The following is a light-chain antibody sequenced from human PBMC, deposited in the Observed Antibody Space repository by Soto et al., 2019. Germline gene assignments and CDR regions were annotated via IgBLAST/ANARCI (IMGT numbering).Light chain of an antibody. CDR1: SSDVGGYNY. CDR3: SSYTSSSTLV. CDR2: EVS. J-gene: IGLJ1*01. V-gene: IGLV2-14*01. Sequence: QSVLAQPASVSGSPGQSITISCTGTSSDVGGYNYVSWYQQHPGKAPKHMIYEVSNRPSGVSNRFSGSKSGNTASLTISGLQAEDEADYYCSSYTSSSTLVFGTGTKGTVL.